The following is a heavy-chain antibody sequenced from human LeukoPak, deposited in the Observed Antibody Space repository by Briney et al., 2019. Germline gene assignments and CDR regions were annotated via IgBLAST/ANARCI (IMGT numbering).Heavy chain of an antibody. CDR3: ARGGSAIVVVPAAPNLYYYYMDV. Sequence: PSETLSLTCTVSGDSISSGGSYWTWIRQHPGEGLEWIGYIYYTGTTYYNPSLKNRLTISVDTSKNQFSLKLSTVTAADTAVYYCARGGSAIVVVPAAPNLYYYYMDVWGKGTTVTVSS. CDR2: IYYTGTT. CDR1: GDSISSGGSY. J-gene: IGHJ6*03. V-gene: IGHV4-31*03. D-gene: IGHD2-2*01.